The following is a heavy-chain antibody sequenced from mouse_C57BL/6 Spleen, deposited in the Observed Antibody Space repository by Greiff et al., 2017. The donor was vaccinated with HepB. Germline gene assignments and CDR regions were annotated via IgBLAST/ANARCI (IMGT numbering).Heavy chain of an antibody. J-gene: IGHJ3*01. V-gene: IGHV1-72*01. D-gene: IGHD2-5*01. CDR3: ARSSNFGAWFAY. Sequence: QVHVKQSGAELVKPGASVKLSCKASGYTFTSYWMHWVKQRPGRGLEWIGRIDPNSGGTKYNEKFKSKATLTVDKPSSTAYMQLSSLTSEDSAVYYCARSSNFGAWFAYWGQGTLVTVSA. CDR2: IDPNSGGT. CDR1: GYTFTSYW.